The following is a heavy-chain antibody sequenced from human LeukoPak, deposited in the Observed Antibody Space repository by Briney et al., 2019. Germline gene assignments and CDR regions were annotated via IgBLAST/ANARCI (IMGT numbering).Heavy chain of an antibody. D-gene: IGHD3-3*01. CDR2: IYYSGST. J-gene: IGHJ4*02. CDR1: GGSIGSGGYY. V-gene: IGHV4-31*03. CDR3: ARARDLTIFGVVNPGTLDY. Sequence: SQTLSLTCTVSGGSIGSGGYYWSWIRQHPGKGLEWIGYIYYSGSTYYNPSLKSRVTISVDTSKNQFSLKLSSVTAADTAVYYCARARDLTIFGVVNPGTLDYWGQGTLVTVSS.